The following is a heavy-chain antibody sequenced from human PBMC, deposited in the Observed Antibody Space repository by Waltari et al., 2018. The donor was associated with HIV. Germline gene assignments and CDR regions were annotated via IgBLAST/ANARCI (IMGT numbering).Heavy chain of an antibody. D-gene: IGHD1-26*01. V-gene: IGHV3-7*01. Sequence: EVQLVEAGGGLVQPGGSLRLSCAAPGFTFSSDWMSWVRAAQGKGLEWVANKKQDGSEKYYVDSVKGRFTISRDNAKNSLYLQMNSLRAEDTAVYYCARDLAWGGSYWGQGTLVTVSS. J-gene: IGHJ4*02. CDR1: GFTFSSDW. CDR2: KKQDGSEK. CDR3: ARDLAWGGSY.